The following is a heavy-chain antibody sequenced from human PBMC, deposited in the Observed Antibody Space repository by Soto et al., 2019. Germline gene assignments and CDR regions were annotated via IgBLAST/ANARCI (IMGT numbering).Heavy chain of an antibody. D-gene: IGHD2-21*02. CDR2: ISYDGSYK. V-gene: IGHV3-30-3*01. CDR1: GFTFSTYA. Sequence: PGGSLRLSCAASGFTFSTYAMHWVRQAPGKGLDWVAVISYDGSYKYYADSVKGRFTISRDNSKNTVFLQINSLKIEDSGVYYCASGTGKTDFDYWGLGTLVTVSS. J-gene: IGHJ4*02. CDR3: ASGTGKTDFDY.